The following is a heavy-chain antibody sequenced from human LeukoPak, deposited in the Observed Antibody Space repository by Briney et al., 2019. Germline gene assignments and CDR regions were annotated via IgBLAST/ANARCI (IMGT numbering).Heavy chain of an antibody. Sequence: SETLSLTCAVSGYSISSRYYWGWIRQPPGKGLQWIGSIYRSGSTYYNPSLKRRVTISVDTSKNQFSLRLTSVTAADTAVYYCARASLTSGSFFDYWGQGTLVTVSS. J-gene: IGHJ4*02. CDR2: IYRSGST. V-gene: IGHV4-38-2*01. D-gene: IGHD1-26*01. CDR1: GYSISSRYY. CDR3: ARASLTSGSFFDY.